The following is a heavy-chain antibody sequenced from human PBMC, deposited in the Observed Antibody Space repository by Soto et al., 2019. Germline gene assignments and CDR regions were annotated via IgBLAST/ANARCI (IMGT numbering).Heavy chain of an antibody. CDR1: GGTFSSYA. V-gene: IGHV1-69*05. CDR2: IIPIFGTA. CDR3: ARDVASNDYSDYVDAFDI. Sequence: SVKVSCKASGGTFSSYAISWVRQAPGQGLEWMGWIIPIFGTANYAQKFQGRVTMTTDASTSTAYMELSSLRSDDTAVYYCARDVASNDYSDYVDAFDIWGQGTMVNVSS. J-gene: IGHJ3*02. D-gene: IGHD4-17*01.